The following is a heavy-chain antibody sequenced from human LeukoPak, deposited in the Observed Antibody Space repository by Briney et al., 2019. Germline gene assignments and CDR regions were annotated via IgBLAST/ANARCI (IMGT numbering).Heavy chain of an antibody. J-gene: IGHJ3*02. D-gene: IGHD5-18*01. V-gene: IGHV3-33*01. CDR3: ARDGPYQYGYHDAFDI. CDR1: GFTFSSHG. CDR2: IWYDGNTK. Sequence: PGRSLRLSCAASGFTFSSHGMHWVRQAPGKGLGWVAVIWYDGNTKSYADSVTGRFTISRDNSKNTLYLQMNSLRAEDTAVYYCARDGPYQYGYHDAFDIWGQGTMVTVSS.